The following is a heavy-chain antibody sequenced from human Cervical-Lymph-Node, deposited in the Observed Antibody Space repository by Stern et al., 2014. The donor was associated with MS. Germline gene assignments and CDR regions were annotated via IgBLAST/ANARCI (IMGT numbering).Heavy chain of an antibody. J-gene: IGHJ6*02. D-gene: IGHD2-15*01. CDR1: GFTFSSYG. CDR3: ARGYCSGGSCYPRMARMDV. V-gene: IGHV3-33*01. CDR2: IWYDGSNK. Sequence: QVQLVESGGGVVQPGRSLRLSCAASGFTFSSYGMHWVRQAPGKGLEWVAVIWYDGSNKYYADSVKGRFTISRDNSKNTLYLQMNSLRAEDTAVYYCARGYCSGGSCYPRMARMDVWGQGTTVTVSS.